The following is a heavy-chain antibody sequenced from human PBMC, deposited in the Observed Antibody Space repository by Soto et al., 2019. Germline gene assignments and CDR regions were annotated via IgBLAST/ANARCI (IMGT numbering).Heavy chain of an antibody. Sequence: QLQLQESGPGLVKPSETLSLTCTVSGGSISSSSNHWGWIRQPPGKGLEWIGNIYYSENTYYNPSLKNRVTISVDTSKNQFSLRLTSVTAADTAVYYCATHPPYGPLDHWGQGTLVTVSS. V-gene: IGHV4-39*01. CDR2: IYYSENT. CDR3: ATHPPYGPLDH. D-gene: IGHD4-17*01. J-gene: IGHJ4*02. CDR1: GGSISSSSNH.